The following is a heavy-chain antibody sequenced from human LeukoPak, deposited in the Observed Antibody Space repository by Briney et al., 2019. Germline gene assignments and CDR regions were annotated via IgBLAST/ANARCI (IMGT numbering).Heavy chain of an antibody. V-gene: IGHV3-30*04. Sequence: PGGSLRLSCIACGFTFNTYAMQWVRQAPGKGLEWVVVISIDGKTQYYADSVKGRFTISRDDSKNTLYLEMDSLRDEDTALFYCAREEYGFGLGALDVWGQGTTVTVS. D-gene: IGHD3-10*01. CDR2: ISIDGKTQ. CDR1: GFTFNTYA. J-gene: IGHJ6*02. CDR3: AREEYGFGLGALDV.